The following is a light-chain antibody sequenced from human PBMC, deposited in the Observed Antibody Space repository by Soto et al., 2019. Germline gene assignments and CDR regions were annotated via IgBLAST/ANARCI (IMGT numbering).Light chain of an antibody. CDR2: TAY. V-gene: IGKV1-39*01. CDR1: QSINSY. CDR3: QQRYSTPLT. J-gene: IGKJ4*01. Sequence: DIQMTQSPSSLSASVGDRVTITCRASQSINSYLNWYQQKPGKAPELLIYTAYSLQSGVPSRFSGRGSGPDFTLTISNLQPEAFATYCCQQRYSTPLTFAGGTKVEIK.